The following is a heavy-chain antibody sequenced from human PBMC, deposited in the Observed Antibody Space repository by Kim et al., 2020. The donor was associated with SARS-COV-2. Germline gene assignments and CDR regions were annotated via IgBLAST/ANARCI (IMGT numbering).Heavy chain of an antibody. CDR3: ARERVFDSSGYYYYYGMDV. J-gene: IGHJ6*02. Sequence: SETLSLTCTVSGGSVSSGSYYWSWIRQPPGKGLEWIGYIYYSGSTNYNPSLRSRVTISVDTSKNQFSLKLSSVTAADTAVFYCARERVFDSSGYYYYYGMDVWGQGTTVTVSS. V-gene: IGHV4-61*01. CDR2: IYYSGST. CDR1: GGSVSSGSYY. D-gene: IGHD3-22*01.